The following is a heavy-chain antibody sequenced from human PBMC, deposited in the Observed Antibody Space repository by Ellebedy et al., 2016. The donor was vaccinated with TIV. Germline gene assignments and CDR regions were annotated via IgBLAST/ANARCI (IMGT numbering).Heavy chain of an antibody. Sequence: GESLKISCAASGFTFSDYYMSWIRQAPGKGLEWVSYISNSDSYLFYADSVRGRFTISREKAKKSLYLQMNSLRAEDTAVYYCARDYWGVGLDWGQGILVTVSS. CDR3: ARDYWGVGLD. CDR1: GFTFSDYY. CDR2: ISNSDSYL. J-gene: IGHJ4*02. V-gene: IGHV3-11*01. D-gene: IGHD3-16*01.